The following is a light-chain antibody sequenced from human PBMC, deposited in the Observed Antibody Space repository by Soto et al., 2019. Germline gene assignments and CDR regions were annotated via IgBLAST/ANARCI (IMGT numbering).Light chain of an antibody. CDR1: SNDVGGYDY. V-gene: IGLV2-8*01. CDR3: SSNAGSNNFV. J-gene: IGLJ1*01. CDR2: AVS. Sequence: QSALTQPPSAFGSPEQSVAISCNGTSNDVGGYDYVSWYQQHPGKAPKLLIHAVSKRPSGVPDRLSGSKSGNTASLTVSGLQAEDEADYYCSSNAGSNNFVFGTGTKVTVL.